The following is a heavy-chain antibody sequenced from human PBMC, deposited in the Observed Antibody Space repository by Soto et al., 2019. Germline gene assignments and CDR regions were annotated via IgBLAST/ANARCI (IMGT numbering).Heavy chain of an antibody. J-gene: IGHJ6*03. Sequence: ASVKVSCKVSGYTLTELSMHWVRQAPGKGLEWMGGFDPEDGETIYAQKFQGRVTMTADTSTDTAYMELSSLRSEDTAVYYCATYDFWSGIRRVMDVWGKGTTVTVSS. D-gene: IGHD3-3*01. CDR3: ATYDFWSGIRRVMDV. CDR1: GYTLTELS. V-gene: IGHV1-24*01. CDR2: FDPEDGET.